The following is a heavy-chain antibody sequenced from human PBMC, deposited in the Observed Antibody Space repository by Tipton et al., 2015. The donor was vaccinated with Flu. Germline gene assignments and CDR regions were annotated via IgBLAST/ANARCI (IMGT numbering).Heavy chain of an antibody. CDR1: GGSVSSGSYY. CDR3: ARGLKGGLELLA. V-gene: IGHV4-61*01. D-gene: IGHD1-7*01. CDR2: IYYSGST. Sequence: TLSLTCTVSGGSVSSGSYYWSWIRQPPGKGLEWIGYIYYSGSTNYNPSLKSRVTISVDTSKNQFSLKLSSVTAADTAVYYCARGLKGGLELLAWGQGTLVTVSS. J-gene: IGHJ4*02.